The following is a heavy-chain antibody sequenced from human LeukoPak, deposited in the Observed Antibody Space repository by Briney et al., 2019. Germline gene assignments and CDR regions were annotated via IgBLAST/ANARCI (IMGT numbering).Heavy chain of an antibody. CDR3: ARDRYDYVWGSYLYGMDV. D-gene: IGHD3-16*01. V-gene: IGHV4-39*07. CDR1: GGSISSSSYY. J-gene: IGHJ6*02. Sequence: SETLSLTCTVSGGSISSSSYYWGWIRQPPGKGLEWIGTIYYSGSTYYNPSLKSRVTISVDTSKNQFSLKLSSVTAADTAVYYCARDRYDYVWGSYLYGMDVWGQGTTVTVSS. CDR2: IYYSGST.